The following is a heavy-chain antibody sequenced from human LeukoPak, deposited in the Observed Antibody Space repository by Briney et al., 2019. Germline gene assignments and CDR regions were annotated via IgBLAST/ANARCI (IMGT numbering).Heavy chain of an antibody. J-gene: IGHJ3*02. CDR2: ISAYNGNT. Sequence: GASVKVSCKASGYTFTSYGISWVRQAPGQGLEWMGWISAYNGNTNYAQKLQGRVTMTTDTSTSTAYMELRSLRSDDTAVYYCARDLSGRTYYYDSRPRPDAFDIWGQGTMVTVSS. V-gene: IGHV1-18*01. CDR3: ARDLSGRTYYYDSRPRPDAFDI. D-gene: IGHD3-22*01. CDR1: GYTFTSYG.